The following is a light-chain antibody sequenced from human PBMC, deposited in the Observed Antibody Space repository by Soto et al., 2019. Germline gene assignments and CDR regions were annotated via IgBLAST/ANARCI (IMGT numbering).Light chain of an antibody. CDR3: AAWDDSLGGRV. CDR1: SSNIGSNP. J-gene: IGLJ2*01. CDR2: SDN. Sequence: QSVLTQPPSASATPGQRVTISCSGGSSNIGSNPVSWYQQLPGTAPKPLIYSDNQRPSGVPDRISGSRSGTSASLAISGLQSEDEAEYYCAAWDDSLGGRVFGGGTKVTVL. V-gene: IGLV1-44*01.